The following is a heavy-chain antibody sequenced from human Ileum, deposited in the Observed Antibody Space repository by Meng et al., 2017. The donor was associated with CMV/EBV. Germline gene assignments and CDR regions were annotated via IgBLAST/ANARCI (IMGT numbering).Heavy chain of an antibody. J-gene: IGHJ4*02. CDR1: GFTFSDYY. CDR2: ISASGNTI. Sequence: GFTFSDYYMSWIRQAPGKGLEWISYISASGNTIFYADSVEGRFTISRDNAKNSLYLQMNSLRAEDTAVYYCARGKNGSSSWKTHFEYWGQGSLVTVSS. V-gene: IGHV3-11*01. D-gene: IGHD6-13*01. CDR3: ARGKNGSSSWKTHFEY.